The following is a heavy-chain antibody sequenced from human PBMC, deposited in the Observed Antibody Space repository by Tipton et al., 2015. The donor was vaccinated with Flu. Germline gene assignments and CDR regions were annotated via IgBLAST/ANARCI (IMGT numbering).Heavy chain of an antibody. D-gene: IGHD1-26*01. V-gene: IGHV4-39*07. CDR3: AKGTLEGGFDY. CDR1: GGSISSSSYY. CDR2: IYSGGST. Sequence: TLSLTCTVSGGSISSSSYYWGWIRQPPGKGLEWIGSIYSGGSTYYNPSLKSRVSISVDTSKSQFSLNLNFVTAADTAVYYCAKGTLEGGFDYWGQGTLVTVSP. J-gene: IGHJ4*02.